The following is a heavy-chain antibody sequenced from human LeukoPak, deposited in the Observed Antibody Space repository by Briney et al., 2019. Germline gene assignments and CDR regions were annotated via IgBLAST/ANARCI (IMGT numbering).Heavy chain of an antibody. V-gene: IGHV1-2*02. CDR2: INPNSGDT. J-gene: IGHJ4*02. D-gene: IGHD6-13*01. Sequence: ASVKVSCKASGYTFTGFYIHWVRQAPGQGLEWMGWINPNSGDTDYAQNLQGRVTMTRDTSISTAYMELSRLGSDDTAVYYCAREAAAGPNRHFDYWGQGTLVTVSS. CDR3: AREAAAGPNRHFDY. CDR1: GYTFTGFY.